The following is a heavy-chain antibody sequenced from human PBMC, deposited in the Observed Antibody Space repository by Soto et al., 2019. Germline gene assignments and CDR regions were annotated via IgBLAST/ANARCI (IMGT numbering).Heavy chain of an antibody. CDR1: GGSISSGGYY. D-gene: IGHD6-6*01. CDR3: ARGGAHTSSTETDP. J-gene: IGHJ5*02. CDR2: IYYSGST. V-gene: IGHV4-31*03. Sequence: SETLSLTCTVSGGSISSGGYYWSWIRQHPGKGLEWIGYIYYSGSTYYNPSLKSRVTISVDTSKNQFSLKLSSVTAADTAVYYCARGGAHTSSTETDPLGQGALVTVSA.